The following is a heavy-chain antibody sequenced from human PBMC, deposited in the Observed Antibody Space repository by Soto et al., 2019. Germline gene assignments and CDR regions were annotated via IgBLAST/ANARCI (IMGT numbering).Heavy chain of an antibody. J-gene: IGHJ4*02. CDR3: ARRYGGTFDY. V-gene: IGHV4-4*02. D-gene: IGHD2-15*01. CDR1: SGSIDNVYW. CDR2: TSHDGVT. Sequence: SETLSLSCAVSSGSIDNVYWWSWVRQSPGKGLEWIGETSHDGVTNYNPSLEGRVTISIDKSKNQFSLKLSSVTAADTAVYYCARRYGGTFDYWGQGTLVTVSS.